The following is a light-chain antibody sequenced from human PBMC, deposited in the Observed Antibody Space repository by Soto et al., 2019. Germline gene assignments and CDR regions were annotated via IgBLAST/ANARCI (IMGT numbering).Light chain of an antibody. CDR1: QSVSSN. CDR2: GAS. CDR3: QKYNNWPHT. Sequence: EIVMTQSPATLSVSPGERATLSCRASQSVSSNLAWYQQKPGQAPRLLIYGASTRATGIPARFSGSGSGTEFTLTISSRQSDDLAFYYCQKYNNWPHTFGQGTKLEIK. V-gene: IGKV3-15*01. J-gene: IGKJ2*01.